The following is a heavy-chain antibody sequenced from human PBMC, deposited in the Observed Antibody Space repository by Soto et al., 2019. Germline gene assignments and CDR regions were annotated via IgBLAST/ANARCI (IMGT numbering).Heavy chain of an antibody. Sequence: RKTPSRGLEWLGRTYYRSKWNYDYAISVKSRISINPDTSKNQFSLQLNSVTPEDTAVYYCARDPPDFNSGLDYWGQRTVVTVSS. V-gene: IGHV6-1*01. D-gene: IGHD1-26*01. CDR2: TYYRSKWNY. J-gene: IGHJ4*02. CDR3: ARDPPDFNSGLDY.